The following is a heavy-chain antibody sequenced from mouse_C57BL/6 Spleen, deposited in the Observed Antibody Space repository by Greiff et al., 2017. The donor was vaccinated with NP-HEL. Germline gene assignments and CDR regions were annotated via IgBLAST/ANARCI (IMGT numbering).Heavy chain of an antibody. J-gene: IGHJ3*01. Sequence: EVQLQESGGGLVKPGGSLKLSCAASGFTFSSYAMSWVRQTPEKRLEWVATISDGGSYTYYPDNVKGRFTISRDNAKNNLYLQMSHLKSEDTAMYYCAREDYGSSSAWFAYWGQGTLVTVSA. V-gene: IGHV5-4*01. CDR3: AREDYGSSSAWFAY. D-gene: IGHD1-1*01. CDR2: ISDGGSYT. CDR1: GFTFSSYA.